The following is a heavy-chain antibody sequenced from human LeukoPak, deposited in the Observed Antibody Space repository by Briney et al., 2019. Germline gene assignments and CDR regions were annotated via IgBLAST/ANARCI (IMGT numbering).Heavy chain of an antibody. J-gene: IGHJ4*02. D-gene: IGHD6-6*01. CDR3: AKDRETYEYTFDY. V-gene: IGHV3-33*06. CDR2: RWYDGSKD. CDR1: GFSFSTYG. Sequence: GKSLRLSCAASGFSFSTYGIHWVRQAPGKGLEWVAVRWYDGSKDYYADSVKGRFTISRDTSKNTLYLQMNNLRAEDTAVYYCAKDRETYEYTFDYWGQGTLVTVSS.